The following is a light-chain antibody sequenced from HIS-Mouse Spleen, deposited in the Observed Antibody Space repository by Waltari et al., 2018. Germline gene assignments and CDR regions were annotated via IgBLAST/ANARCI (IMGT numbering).Light chain of an antibody. CDR3: QSADSSGTGWV. CDR1: ALPKQY. J-gene: IGLJ3*02. Sequence: SYELTQPPSVSVSPGQTARITCSGDALPKQYAYWYQQKPGQAPVMVIYKDSERPSGIPKRFSGSSSGTTVTVTISGVQAEDEADYYCQSADSSGTGWVFGGGTKLTVL. V-gene: IGLV3-25*03. CDR2: KDS.